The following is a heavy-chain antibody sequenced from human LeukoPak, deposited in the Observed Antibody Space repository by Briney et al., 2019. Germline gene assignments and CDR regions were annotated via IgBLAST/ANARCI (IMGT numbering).Heavy chain of an antibody. V-gene: IGHV4-61*02. CDR3: ARGPGFGVAGLDY. CDR2: IYTSGST. J-gene: IGHJ4*02. D-gene: IGHD3-10*01. CDR1: GGSISSSSYY. Sequence: PSETLCLTCTVSGGSISSSSYYWSWIRQPAEKGVEWIGRIYTSGSTNYNPSLKSRVTMSVDTSKNQFSLKLSSVTAADTAVYYCARGPGFGVAGLDYWGQGTLVTVSS.